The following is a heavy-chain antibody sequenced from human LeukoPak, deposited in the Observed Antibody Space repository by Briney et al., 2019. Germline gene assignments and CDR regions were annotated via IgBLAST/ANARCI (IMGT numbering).Heavy chain of an antibody. J-gene: IGHJ6*03. CDR3: ARLRQYQDPYYYYYMDV. Sequence: TSETLSLTCTVSGGSISSGSYYWGWIRQPPGKGLEWIGTIYYSGSTYYNPSLKSRVTISVDTSKNQFSLKLSSVTAADTAVYYCARLRQYQDPYYYYYMDVWGKGTTVTVSS. CDR2: IYYSGST. V-gene: IGHV4-39*01. D-gene: IGHD2/OR15-2a*01. CDR1: GGSISSGSYY.